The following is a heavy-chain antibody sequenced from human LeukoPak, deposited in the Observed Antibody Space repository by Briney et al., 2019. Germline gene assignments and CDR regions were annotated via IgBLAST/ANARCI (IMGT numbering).Heavy chain of an antibody. CDR3: ARDGRNEYYFDY. D-gene: IGHD1-14*01. V-gene: IGHV3-21*01. CDR2: ISSSSSSYI. CDR1: GSTFSSYS. Sequence: GGSLRLSCAASGSTFSSYSMNWVRQAPGKGLEWVSSISSSSSSYIYYADSVKGRFTISRDNAKNSLYLQMNSLRAEDTAVYYCARDGRNEYYFDYWGQGTLVTVSS. J-gene: IGHJ4*02.